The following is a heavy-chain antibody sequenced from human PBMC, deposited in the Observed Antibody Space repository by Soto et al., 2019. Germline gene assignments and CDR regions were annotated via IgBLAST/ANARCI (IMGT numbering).Heavy chain of an antibody. CDR2: IIPIFGTA. V-gene: IGHV1-69*01. Sequence: QVQLVQSGAEVKKPGSSVKASCKASGGTFSSYAISWVRQAPGQGLEWMGGIIPIFGTANYAQKFQGRVTITADESTSTAYMELSSLRSEDTAVYYCATDKDILTGHGYGMDVWGQGTTVTVSS. CDR1: GGTFSSYA. CDR3: ATDKDILTGHGYGMDV. J-gene: IGHJ6*02. D-gene: IGHD3-9*01.